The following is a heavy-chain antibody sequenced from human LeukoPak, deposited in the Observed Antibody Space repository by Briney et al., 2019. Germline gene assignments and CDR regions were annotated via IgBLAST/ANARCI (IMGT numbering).Heavy chain of an antibody. Sequence: ASVKVSCKASGYTFTGYYMHWVRQAPGQGLEWMGWINPNSGGTNYAQKFQGRVTMTRDTSISTAYMELSRLRSEDTAVYYCARGGGYSSGWLGYWGQGTLVTVSS. CDR1: GYTFTGYY. CDR3: ARGGGYSSGWLGY. V-gene: IGHV1-2*02. J-gene: IGHJ4*02. CDR2: INPNSGGT. D-gene: IGHD6-19*01.